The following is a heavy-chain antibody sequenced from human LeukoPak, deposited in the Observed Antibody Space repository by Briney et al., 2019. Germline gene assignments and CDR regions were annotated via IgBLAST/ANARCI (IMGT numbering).Heavy chain of an antibody. CDR2: INPSGGST. V-gene: IGHV1-46*01. J-gene: IGHJ4*02. CDR3: ARSSYYYGSGSLDY. D-gene: IGHD3-10*01. CDR1: GYTFTSFH. Sequence: ASVKVSCKASGYTFTSFHMHWVRQAPGQGLEWMGMINPSGGSTNYAQKFQGRVIMTRDTSTSTVYLELSSLRSEDTAVYYCARSSYYYGSGSLDYWGQGTLVTVSS.